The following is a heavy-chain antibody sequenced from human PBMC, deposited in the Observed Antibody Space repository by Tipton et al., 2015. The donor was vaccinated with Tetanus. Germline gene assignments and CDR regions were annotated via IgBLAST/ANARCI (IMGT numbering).Heavy chain of an antibody. D-gene: IGHD3-16*01. CDR1: GFTFDDYT. J-gene: IGHJ6*02. Sequence: SLRLSCAASGFTFDDYTMHWVRQAPGKGLEWVSLISWDGGSTYYADSVKGRFTISRDNSKNSLYLQMNSLRTEDTALYYCTKDFGSAPLYYGMDVWGQGTTVTVSS. CDR3: TKDFGSAPLYYGMDV. V-gene: IGHV3-43*01. CDR2: ISWDGGST.